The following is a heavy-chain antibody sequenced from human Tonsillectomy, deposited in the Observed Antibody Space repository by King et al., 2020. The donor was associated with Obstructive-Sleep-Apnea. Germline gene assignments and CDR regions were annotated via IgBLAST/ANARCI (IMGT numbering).Heavy chain of an antibody. Sequence: DVQLVESGGDLVQPGGSLRLSCAASEFTVSSNYMNWVRQAPGKGLEWVSLIYAGGVTSYADSVKGRFTISRDNFKNTLYLQMNSLRAEDTAVYYCARATAADYWFFDLWGRGTLVIVSS. CDR2: IYAGGVT. CDR3: ARATAADYWFFDL. D-gene: IGHD6-25*01. V-gene: IGHV3-66*01. J-gene: IGHJ2*01. CDR1: EFTVSSNY.